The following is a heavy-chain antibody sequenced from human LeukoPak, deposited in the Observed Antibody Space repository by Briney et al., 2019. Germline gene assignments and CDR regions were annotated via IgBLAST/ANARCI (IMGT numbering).Heavy chain of an antibody. D-gene: IGHD3-16*02. V-gene: IGHV1-69*13. CDR2: IIPIFGTA. CDR3: ARGADEGELSLSLDY. CDR1: GYTFTSYG. J-gene: IGHJ4*02. Sequence: SVKVSCKASGYTFTSYGIIWVRQAPGQGLEWMGGIIPIFGTANYAQKFQGRVTITADESTSTAYMELSSLRSEDTAVYYCARGADEGELSLSLDYWGQGTLVTVSS.